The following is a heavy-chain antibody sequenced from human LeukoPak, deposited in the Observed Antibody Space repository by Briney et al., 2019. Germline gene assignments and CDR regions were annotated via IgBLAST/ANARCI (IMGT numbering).Heavy chain of an antibody. D-gene: IGHD2-8*02. J-gene: IGHJ5*02. Sequence: ASVKVSCKASGYTFTNYGISWVRQAPGQGLEWMGWVSTYNDDTNYAQNFQGRVTMTTDTSTNTAYMELKSLRSDDTALYYCARDLYCTGGICNDCFDPWGQGTLVTVTS. V-gene: IGHV1-18*01. CDR3: ARDLYCTGGICNDCFDP. CDR1: GYTFTNYG. CDR2: VSTYNDDT.